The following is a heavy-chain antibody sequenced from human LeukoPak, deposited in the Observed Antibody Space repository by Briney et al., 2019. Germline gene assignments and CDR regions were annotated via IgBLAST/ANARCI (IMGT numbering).Heavy chain of an antibody. J-gene: IGHJ4*02. CDR1: GFTFSVYS. CDR3: ARGRGYNYGPPDY. V-gene: IGHV3-21*01. Sequence: PGGSLRLSCAASGFTFSVYSMNWVRQAPGKGLEWVSSISGSSTYIYYADSLKGRFTIARDNSKNSLSLRMSSLRAEDTAVYYCARGRGYNYGPPDYWGQGTLVTVSA. D-gene: IGHD5-18*01. CDR2: ISGSSTYI.